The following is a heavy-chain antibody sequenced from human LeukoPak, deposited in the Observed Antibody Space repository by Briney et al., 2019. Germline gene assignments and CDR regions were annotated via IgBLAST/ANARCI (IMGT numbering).Heavy chain of an antibody. J-gene: IGHJ4*02. CDR1: GGSISSYY. CDR3: ARGVVIAPQTFDY. V-gene: IGHV4-59*01. D-gene: IGHD2-21*01. CDR2: IYYSGST. Sequence: PSEALSLTCTVSGGSISSYYWSWIRQPPGKGLEWIGYIYYSGSTNYNPSLKSRVTISVDTSKNQFSLKLSSVTAADTAVYYCARGVVIAPQTFDYWGQGTLVTVSS.